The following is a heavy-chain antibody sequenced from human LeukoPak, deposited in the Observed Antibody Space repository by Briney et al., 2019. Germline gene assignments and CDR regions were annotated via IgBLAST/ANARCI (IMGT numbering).Heavy chain of an antibody. D-gene: IGHD2-21*02. CDR2: IDPSGGST. J-gene: IGHJ4*02. CDR1: GYTFTGYY. Sequence: GASVKVSCKASGYTFTGYYMHWVRQAPGQGLEWMGIIDPSGGSTSYAQKFQGRVTMARDTSTSTVYMELSSLRSEDTAVYYCARAVVVTAGYFDYWGQGTLVTVSS. CDR3: ARAVVVTAGYFDY. V-gene: IGHV1-46*01.